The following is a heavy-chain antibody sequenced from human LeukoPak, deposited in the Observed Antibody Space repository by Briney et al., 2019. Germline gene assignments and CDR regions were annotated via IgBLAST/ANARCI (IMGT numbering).Heavy chain of an antibody. CDR3: ATVAVTMVRGVIPA. V-gene: IGHV1-24*01. CDR2: FDPEDGET. CDR1: GYTLTELF. J-gene: IGHJ4*02. Sequence: ASVNESCKVSGYTLTELFMHWLRQAPGKGLEGMGGFDPEDGETKYAQKFQGRVTMTEDTSTATAYMELSSLRSEDTAVYYCATVAVTMVRGVIPAWGQGTLVTASS. D-gene: IGHD3-10*01.